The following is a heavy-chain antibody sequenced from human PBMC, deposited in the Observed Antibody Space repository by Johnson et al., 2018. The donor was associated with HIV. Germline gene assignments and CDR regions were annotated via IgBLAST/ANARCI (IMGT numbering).Heavy chain of an antibody. CDR1: GFTFSGSW. CDR3: ARAFGSAFDI. CDR2: IQQHGSEH. D-gene: IGHD1-14*01. J-gene: IGHJ3*02. Sequence: VQLVESGGGLVQPGGSLRLSCAASGFTFSGSWMSWVRQAPGKGLEWVANIQQHGSEHYYVDSVKGRFTISRDYATNSLYLQMNSLRAEDTAVYYCARAFGSAFDIWGQGTMVTVSS. V-gene: IGHV3-7*05.